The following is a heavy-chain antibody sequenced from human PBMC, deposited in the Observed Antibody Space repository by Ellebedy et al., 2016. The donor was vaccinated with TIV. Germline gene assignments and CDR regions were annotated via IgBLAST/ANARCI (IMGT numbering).Heavy chain of an antibody. CDR2: IYPGDSDT. CDR1: GYSFTSYW. J-gene: IGHJ4*02. D-gene: IGHD3-10*01. CDR3: ARHPIYGSGSYSPTLGDY. Sequence: GESLKISXKGSGYSFTSYWIGWVRQMPGKGLEWMGIIYPGDSDTRYSPSFQGQVTISADKSISTAYLQWSSLKASDTAMYYCARHPIYGSGSYSPTLGDYWGQGTLVTVSS. V-gene: IGHV5-51*01.